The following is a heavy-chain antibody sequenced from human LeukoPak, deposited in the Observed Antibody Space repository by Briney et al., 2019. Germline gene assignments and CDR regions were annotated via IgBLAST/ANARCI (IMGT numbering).Heavy chain of an antibody. D-gene: IGHD6-13*01. CDR3: ARDSRGYSSSWCQFDY. Sequence: PSETLSLTCTVSGGSISSSSYYWGWIRQPPGKGLEWIGSIYYSGSTYYNPSLKSRVTISVDTSKNQFSLKLSSVTAADTAVYYCARDSRGYSSSWCQFDYWGQGTLVTVSS. CDR1: GGSISSSSYY. CDR2: IYYSGST. V-gene: IGHV4-39*07. J-gene: IGHJ4*02.